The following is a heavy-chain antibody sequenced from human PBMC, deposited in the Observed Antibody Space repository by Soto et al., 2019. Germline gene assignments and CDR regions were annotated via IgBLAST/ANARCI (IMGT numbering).Heavy chain of an antibody. J-gene: IGHJ4*02. D-gene: IGHD3-16*02. V-gene: IGHV4-30-4*01. CDR2: IYYSGST. CDR3: AGEKKYVWGSYRSFDY. Sequence: QVQLQESGPGLVKPSQTLSLTCTVSGGSISSGDYYWSWIRQPPGKGLEWIGYIYYSGSTYYNPSLKSRVTISVDTSKNQFSLKLSSVTAADTAVYYCAGEKKYVWGSYRSFDYWGQGTLVTVSS. CDR1: GGSISSGDYY.